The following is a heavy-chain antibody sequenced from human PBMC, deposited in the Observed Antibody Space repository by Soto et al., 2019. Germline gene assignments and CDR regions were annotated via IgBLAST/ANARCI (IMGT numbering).Heavy chain of an antibody. CDR3: ARDPSLVRYYYYGMDV. V-gene: IGHV3-30-3*01. J-gene: IGHJ6*02. D-gene: IGHD6-6*01. CDR1: GFTFSSYA. CDR2: ISYDGSNK. Sequence: PGGSLRLSCAASGFTFSSYAMHWVRQAPGKGLEWVAVISYDGSNKYYADSVKGRFTISRDNSKNTLYLQMNSLRAEDTAVYYCARDPSLVRYYYYGMDVWGQGTTVTVSS.